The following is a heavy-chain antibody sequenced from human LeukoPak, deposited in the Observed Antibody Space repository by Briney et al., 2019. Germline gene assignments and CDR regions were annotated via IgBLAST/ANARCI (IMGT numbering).Heavy chain of an antibody. CDR2: ISVSGGIT. CDR1: GFTFSSNG. CDR3: AKTGSTVTTLNWFDP. J-gene: IGHJ5*02. Sequence: GGSLRLSCAASGFTFSSNGMSWVRQAPGKGQEWVSGISVSGGITFYADSVKGRFTISRDNSKNTLYLQMNSLRGEDTAVYYCAKTGSTVTTLNWFDPWGQGTLVTVSS. D-gene: IGHD4-17*01. V-gene: IGHV3-23*01.